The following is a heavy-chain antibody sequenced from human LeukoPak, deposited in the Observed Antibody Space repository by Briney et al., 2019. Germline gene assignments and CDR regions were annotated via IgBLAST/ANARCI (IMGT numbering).Heavy chain of an antibody. CDR3: ARANTAMVTPYY. CDR1: GFTFRSYA. D-gene: IGHD5-18*01. J-gene: IGHJ4*02. Sequence: GRSLRLSCAASGFTFRSYAIHWVRQAPGTGLGWVAVIWDDGSDKYYADSVKGRFTISRDNSKNTLYLQMNSLRANDTAVYYCARANTAMVTPYYWGQGTLVTVSS. V-gene: IGHV3-33*01. CDR2: IWDDGSDK.